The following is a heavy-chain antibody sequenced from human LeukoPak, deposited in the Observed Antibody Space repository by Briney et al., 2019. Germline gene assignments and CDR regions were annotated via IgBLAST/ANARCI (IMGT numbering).Heavy chain of an antibody. CDR2: TYYRSKWYN. D-gene: IGHD6-6*01. V-gene: IGHV6-1*01. CDR1: GDSVSSNSAA. J-gene: IGHJ4*02. Sequence: SQTLSLTCAISGDSVSSNSAAWNWIRQSPSRGLEWLGRTYYRSKWYNDYAVSVKSRITINPDTSKNQFSLQLNSVTPADTAVYYCARGGSSIAARRLNFDYWGQGTLVTVSS. CDR3: ARGGSSIAARRLNFDY.